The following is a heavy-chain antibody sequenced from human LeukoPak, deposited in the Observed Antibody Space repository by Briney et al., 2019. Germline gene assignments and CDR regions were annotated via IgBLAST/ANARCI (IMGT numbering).Heavy chain of an antibody. CDR3: ARGIVVPAAMMHYYYYGMDV. D-gene: IGHD2-2*01. Sequence: SVTVSCKASGGTFSSYAISWVRQAPGQGLEWMGGIIPIFGTANYAQKFQGRVTITADESTSTAYMELSSLRSEDTAVYYCARGIVVPAAMMHYYYYGMDVWGQGTTVTVSS. CDR2: IIPIFGTA. J-gene: IGHJ6*02. CDR1: GGTFSSYA. V-gene: IGHV1-69*01.